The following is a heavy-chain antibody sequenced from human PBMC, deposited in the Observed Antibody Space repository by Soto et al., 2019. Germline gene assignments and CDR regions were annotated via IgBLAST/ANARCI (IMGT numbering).Heavy chain of an antibody. CDR1: GYTFSDYY. CDR2: INPKSGGT. CDR3: ARAREIIITIVGYGMDV. D-gene: IGHD3-3*01. Sequence: QVQLVQSGTEVKKPGASVKVSCKASGYTFSDYYIHWVRRAPGQGLEWMGWINPKSGGTTYAQKFQGSVTMTRDTSISTAYMELIRLRSDDTDVYYCARAREIIITIVGYGMDVWGQGTTVTFSS. J-gene: IGHJ6*02. V-gene: IGHV1-2*02.